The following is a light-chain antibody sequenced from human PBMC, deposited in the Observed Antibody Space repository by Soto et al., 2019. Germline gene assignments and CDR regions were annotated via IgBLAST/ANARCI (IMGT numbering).Light chain of an antibody. CDR1: QSVSSY. CDR2: EAS. J-gene: IGKJ4*01. CDR3: QQRSNWPPVT. Sequence: EIVLTQSPGTLSLSPVERATLSCRASQSVSSYLAWYQQKPGQAPRLLIYEASSRATGIPARFSGSGSGTDFTLTISSLEPEDFAVYYCQQRSNWPPVTFGGGTKVDIK. V-gene: IGKV3-11*01.